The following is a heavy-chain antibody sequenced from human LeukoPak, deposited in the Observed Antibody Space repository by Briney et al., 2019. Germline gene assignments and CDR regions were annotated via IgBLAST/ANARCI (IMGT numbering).Heavy chain of an antibody. CDR3: ARLSGYSSGWYGTVGSNYFDY. D-gene: IGHD6-19*01. J-gene: IGHJ4*02. Sequence: ASVKVSCKASGYTFTGYYMHWVRQAPGQGLEWMGWINPNSGGTNYAQKFQGRVTMTRDTSISTAYMELSRLRSDDTAVYYCARLSGYSSGWYGTVGSNYFDYWGQGTLVTVSS. CDR1: GYTFTGYY. CDR2: INPNSGGT. V-gene: IGHV1-2*02.